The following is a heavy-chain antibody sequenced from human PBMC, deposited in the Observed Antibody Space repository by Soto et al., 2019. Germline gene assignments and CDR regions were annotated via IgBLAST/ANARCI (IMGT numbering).Heavy chain of an antibody. CDR1: GFTFSTYS. Sequence: GSLRLSCEASGFTFSTYSLTWVRQAPGKGLEWVSYISGRSSAIYYADSVKGRFTISRDNAKNSLYLQMNSLRDEDTAVYYCARCDSAGSYNYYAMDVWGQWTTVTVS. D-gene: IGHD4-4*01. CDR2: ISGRSSAI. J-gene: IGHJ6*02. CDR3: ARCDSAGSYNYYAMDV. V-gene: IGHV3-48*02.